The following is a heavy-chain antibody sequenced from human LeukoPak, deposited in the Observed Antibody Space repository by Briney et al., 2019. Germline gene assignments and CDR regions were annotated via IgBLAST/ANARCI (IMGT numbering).Heavy chain of an antibody. D-gene: IGHD6-19*01. CDR2: INPSGGAT. CDR3: AREAVAAPKSDLDC. Sequence: ASVKVSCKAFGYTFTNYYIHWVRQAPGQGLEWVGLINPSGGATSYAQKFLGRVTMARDTSTNTVYMELNSLRSEDAAVYYCAREAVAAPKSDLDCRGQGTLVTVSS. CDR1: GYTFTNYY. V-gene: IGHV1-46*01. J-gene: IGHJ4*02.